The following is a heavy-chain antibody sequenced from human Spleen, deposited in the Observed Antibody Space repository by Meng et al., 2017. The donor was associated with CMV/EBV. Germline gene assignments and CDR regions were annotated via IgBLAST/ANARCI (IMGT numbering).Heavy chain of an antibody. V-gene: IGHV3-21*01. Sequence: GESLKISCAASGFTFSSYTMNWVRQAPGKGLEWVSSLTGSSGYISYADSVKGRFTISRDNAKNSLFLQMNSLRAEDTAVYYCARVAAAGRGMDVWGQGTTVTVSS. CDR2: LTGSSGYI. CDR1: GFTFSSYT. CDR3: ARVAAAGRGMDV. D-gene: IGHD6-13*01. J-gene: IGHJ6*02.